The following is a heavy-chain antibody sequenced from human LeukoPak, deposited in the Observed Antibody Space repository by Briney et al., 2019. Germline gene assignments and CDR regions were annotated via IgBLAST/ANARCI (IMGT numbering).Heavy chain of an antibody. Sequence: GGSLRLSCLGSGFNFRYFWMSWVRQAPGKGLEWVANINHDGRETYYADSVRGRFIISRDNDKNSLYLQMSSLRAEDTAIYYCARALYNRGWYPDYFDSWGQGALVTVSS. D-gene: IGHD6-19*01. CDR2: INHDGRET. CDR1: GFNFRYFW. J-gene: IGHJ4*02. CDR3: ARALYNRGWYPDYFDS. V-gene: IGHV3-7*01.